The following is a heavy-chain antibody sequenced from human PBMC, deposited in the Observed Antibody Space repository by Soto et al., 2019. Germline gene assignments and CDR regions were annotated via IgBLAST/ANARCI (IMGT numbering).Heavy chain of an antibody. CDR3: ARVPSSGWYYFDY. Sequence: QVQLQESGPGLVKPSQPLSLTCTVSGGSISCGGYYWSWIRQHPGKGLEWIGYIYYSGSTYYNPSLKSLVTISVDTSKNQFSLKLSSVTAADTAVDYCARVPSSGWYYFDYWGQGTLVTVSS. D-gene: IGHD6-19*01. CDR2: IYYSGST. CDR1: GGSISCGGYY. J-gene: IGHJ4*02. V-gene: IGHV4-31*01.